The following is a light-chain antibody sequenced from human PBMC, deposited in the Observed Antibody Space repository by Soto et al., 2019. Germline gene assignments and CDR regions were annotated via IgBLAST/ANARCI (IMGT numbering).Light chain of an antibody. V-gene: IGLV1-51*01. CDR2: DND. CDR3: VTSHSSLSPVV. Sequence: QSGLTQPPSVSAAPGQKVSISCSGSSSNIGNNYVSWYQHLPGTAPRLLIYDNDKRPSGIPDRFSGSKSGTSATLGITGLQTGDEADYYCVTSHSSLSPVVFGGGTKLTVL. CDR1: SSNIGNNY. J-gene: IGLJ2*01.